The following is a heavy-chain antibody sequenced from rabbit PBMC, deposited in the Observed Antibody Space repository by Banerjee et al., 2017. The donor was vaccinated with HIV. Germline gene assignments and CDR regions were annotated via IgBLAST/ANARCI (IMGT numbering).Heavy chain of an antibody. J-gene: IGHJ4*01. CDR1: GFSFSSSYC. V-gene: IGHV1S40*01. Sequence: QSLEESGGGLVQPEGSLTLTCTASGFSFSSSYCVCWVRQAPGKGLEWIGCIYTGSGRTSYASWAKGRFTISKTSSTTVALRMTSLTAADTATCFCTRGSAYAGAGYALWGPDTLVTVS. CDR3: TRGSAYAGAGYAL. D-gene: IGHD4-2*01. CDR2: IYTGSGRT.